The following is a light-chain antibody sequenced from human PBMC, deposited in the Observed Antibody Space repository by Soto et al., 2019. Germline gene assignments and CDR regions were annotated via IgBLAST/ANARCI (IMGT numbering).Light chain of an antibody. Sequence: EVVLTQSPGTVSLSPGERATLSCRASQSVTSNYLAWYQQKPGQAPRLLIYAASSRATGIPDRFSGSGSGTDFTVSISRLESEDFAVYYCQKYGSTVTWTFDQGTKVEIK. CDR3: QKYGSTVTWT. J-gene: IGKJ1*01. V-gene: IGKV3-20*01. CDR2: AAS. CDR1: QSVTSNY.